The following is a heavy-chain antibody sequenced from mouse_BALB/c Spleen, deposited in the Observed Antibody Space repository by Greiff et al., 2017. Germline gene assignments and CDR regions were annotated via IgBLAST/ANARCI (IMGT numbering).Heavy chain of an antibody. CDR2: ISDGGSYT. V-gene: IGHV5-4*02. J-gene: IGHJ4*01. D-gene: IGHD1-1*01. CDR1: GFTFSDYY. Sequence: EVQLVESGGGLVKPGGSLKLSCAASGFTFSDYYMYWVRQTPEKRLEWVATISDGGSYTYYPDSVKGRFTISRDNAKNNLYLQMSSLKSEDTAMYYCARDYYYGSSFRTGAMDYWGQGTSVTVSS. CDR3: ARDYYYGSSFRTGAMDY.